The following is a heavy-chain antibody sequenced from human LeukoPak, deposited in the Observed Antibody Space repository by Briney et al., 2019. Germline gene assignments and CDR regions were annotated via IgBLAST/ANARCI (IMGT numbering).Heavy chain of an antibody. CDR3: ARSSRIVVVIDQNWFDP. D-gene: IGHD3-22*01. Sequence: ASVKVSCTASGYTFNHYGISWVRQAPGQGLEWMGWISAYNGNTNYAQKLQGRVTMTTDTSTSTAYMELRSLRSDDTAVYYCARSSRIVVVIDQNWFDPWGQGTLVTVSS. J-gene: IGHJ5*02. CDR2: ISAYNGNT. CDR1: GYTFNHYG. V-gene: IGHV1-18*01.